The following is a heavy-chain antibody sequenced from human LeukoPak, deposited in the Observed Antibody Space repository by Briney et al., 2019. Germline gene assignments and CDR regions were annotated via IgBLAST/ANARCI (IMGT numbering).Heavy chain of an antibody. V-gene: IGHV1-2*02. CDR1: GYTFTGYY. CDR2: INPHSGGT. CDR3: ARHPMKGVSGDYYYYYMDV. Sequence: ASVKVSCKASGYTFTGYYMHWVRQAPGQGLEWMGCINPHSGGTNYAQKFQGRVTMTRDTSISTAYMELSRLRSDDTAVYYCARHPMKGVSGDYYYYYMDVWGKGTTVTVSS. D-gene: IGHD3-22*01. J-gene: IGHJ6*03.